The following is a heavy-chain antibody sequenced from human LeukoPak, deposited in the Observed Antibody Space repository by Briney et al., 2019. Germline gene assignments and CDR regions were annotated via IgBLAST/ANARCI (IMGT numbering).Heavy chain of an antibody. D-gene: IGHD6-6*01. CDR1: GYSLSSGCY. Sequence: PSETLSLTCAVSGYSLSSGCYWGWIRQPPGKGLEWIGSIYHSGSTYYNPSLKSRVTISVDTSKNQFSLKLSSVTAADTAVYYCARRGIAARRGTSYYYYYYMDVWGKGTTVTVSS. V-gene: IGHV4-38-2*01. CDR3: ARRGIAARRGTSYYYYYYMDV. J-gene: IGHJ6*03. CDR2: IYHSGST.